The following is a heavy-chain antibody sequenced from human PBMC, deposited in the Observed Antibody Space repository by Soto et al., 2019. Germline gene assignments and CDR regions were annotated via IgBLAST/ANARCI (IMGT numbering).Heavy chain of an antibody. D-gene: IGHD4-17*01. CDR3: ARGGDYGGPNDAFDI. Sequence: SETLSLTCTVSGGSISSCYWSWIRQPPGKGLEWIGYIYYSGSTNYNPPLKSRVTISVDTSKNQFSLKLSSVTAADTAVYYCARGGDYGGPNDAFDIWGQGTMVTVSS. V-gene: IGHV4-59*01. CDR1: GGSISSCY. J-gene: IGHJ3*02. CDR2: IYYSGST.